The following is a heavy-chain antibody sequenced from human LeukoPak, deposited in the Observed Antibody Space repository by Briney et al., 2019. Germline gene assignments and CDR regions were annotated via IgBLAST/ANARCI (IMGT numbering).Heavy chain of an antibody. CDR3: ARESGVMITFGGVNRFDY. CDR1: GFTFANYV. V-gene: IGHV3-30*04. D-gene: IGHD3-16*01. CDR2: TSPDESLK. J-gene: IGHJ4*02. Sequence: PGGSLRLSCAASGFTFANYVTHWVRQAPGKGLEWVAVTSPDESLKFYADSVKGRFTISRDNAKNSLYLQMNSLRAEDTAVYYCARESGVMITFGGVNRFDYWGQGTLVTVSS.